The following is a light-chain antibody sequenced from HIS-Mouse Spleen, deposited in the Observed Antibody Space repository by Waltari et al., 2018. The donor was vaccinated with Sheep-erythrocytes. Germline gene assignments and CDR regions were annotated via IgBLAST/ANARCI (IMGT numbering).Light chain of an antibody. J-gene: IGKJ3*01. CDR2: AAS. Sequence: DIQMTQSPSSLSASVGDRVTISCRASQSISSYLNWYQQNPGKAPQLLLYAASSLQSGVPSRFSCSGSGTDFTITISSLQPEDFATYYCQQSYSTPQFTFGPGTKVDIK. V-gene: IGKV1-39*01. CDR3: QQSYSTPQFT. CDR1: QSISSY.